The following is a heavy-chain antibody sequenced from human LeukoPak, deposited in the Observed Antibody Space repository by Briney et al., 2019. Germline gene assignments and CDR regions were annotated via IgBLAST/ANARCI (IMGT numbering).Heavy chain of an antibody. CDR1: GYTLTELS. Sequence: ASVKVSCKVSGYTLTELSMHWVRQAPGKGLEWMGGFDPEDGETIYAQKFQGRVTMTEDTSTDTAYMELSSLRSEDTAVYYCARAGATWPDRDYGMDVWGQGTTVTVSS. CDR2: FDPEDGET. D-gene: IGHD1-26*01. V-gene: IGHV1-24*01. J-gene: IGHJ6*02. CDR3: ARAGATWPDRDYGMDV.